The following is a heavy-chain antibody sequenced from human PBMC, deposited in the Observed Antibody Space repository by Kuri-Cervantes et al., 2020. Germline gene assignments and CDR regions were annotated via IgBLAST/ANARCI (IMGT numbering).Heavy chain of an antibody. Sequence: GESLKISCAASGFAVSGTYMSWVRQVRQGPGKGLEWVSFINDDGSTYYADSVKGRFTTSRDSSKNTLYLQMNSLRAEDTAVYYCAKDKVPGTRYYGTDVWGQGTTVTVSS. CDR2: INDDGST. J-gene: IGHJ6*02. CDR1: GFAVSGTY. CDR3: AKDKVPGTRYYGTDV. D-gene: IGHD2-15*01. V-gene: IGHV3-53*05.